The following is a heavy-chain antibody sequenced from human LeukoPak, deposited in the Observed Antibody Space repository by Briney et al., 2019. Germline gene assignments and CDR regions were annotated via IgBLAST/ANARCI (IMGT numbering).Heavy chain of an antibody. D-gene: IGHD3-10*01. V-gene: IGHV4-59*01. CDR2: IYYSGST. CDR1: GGSISSYY. J-gene: IGHJ4*02. CDR3: ARGVRGVHFDY. Sequence: SETLSLTCTVSGGSISSYYWSWTRQPPGKGLEWIGYIYYSGSTNYNPSLKSRVTISVDTSKNQFSLKLSSVTAADTAVYYCARGVRGVHFDYWGQGTLVTVSS.